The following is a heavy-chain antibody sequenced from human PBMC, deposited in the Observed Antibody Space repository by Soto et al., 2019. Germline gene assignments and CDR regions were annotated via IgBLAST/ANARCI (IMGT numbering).Heavy chain of an antibody. Sequence: GGSLRLSCAASGFTFSSYWMHWVRQAPGKGLVWVSRINSDGSSTSYADSVKGRFTISRDNATNTLYLTMNSLRAEVTAVYYCARVRDSSSWYPSSFDYGGQGPLANVSS. CDR1: GFTFSSYW. J-gene: IGHJ4*02. CDR3: ARVRDSSSWYPSSFDY. V-gene: IGHV3-74*01. D-gene: IGHD6-13*01. CDR2: INSDGSST.